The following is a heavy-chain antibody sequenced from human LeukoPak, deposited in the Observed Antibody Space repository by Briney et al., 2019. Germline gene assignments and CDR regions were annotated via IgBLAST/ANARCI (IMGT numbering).Heavy chain of an antibody. V-gene: IGHV1-18*01. Sequence: ASVKVSCKASGYTFTSYGISWVRQAPGQGLEWMGWISAYNGNTNYAQKLQGRVTMTTDTSTSTAYMELRSLRSDDTAVYYCARGSPRVGYGDYGVFGYWGQGTLVTVSS. CDR2: ISAYNGNT. J-gene: IGHJ4*02. CDR3: ARGSPRVGYGDYGVFGY. CDR1: GYTFTSYG. D-gene: IGHD4-17*01.